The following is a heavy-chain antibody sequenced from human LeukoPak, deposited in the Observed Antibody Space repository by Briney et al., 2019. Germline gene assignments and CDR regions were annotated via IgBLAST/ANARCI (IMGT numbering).Heavy chain of an antibody. J-gene: IGHJ4*02. D-gene: IGHD2-2*01. CDR3: ARRASSTAWSFDY. V-gene: IGHV4-59*10. CDR1: GGSFSGYY. CDR2: IDPSGST. Sequence: SETLSLTCAVYGGSFSGYYWTWIRQPAGKGLEWIGQIDPSGSTKYKPSLESRVTVSVDTSKNQFSLQLTSMTVADTGVYYCARRASSTAWSFDYWGQGTLVTVSS.